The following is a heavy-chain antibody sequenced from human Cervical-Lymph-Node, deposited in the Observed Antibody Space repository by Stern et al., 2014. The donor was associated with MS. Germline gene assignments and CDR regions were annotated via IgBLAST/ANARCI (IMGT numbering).Heavy chain of an antibody. Sequence: EVQLVESGGGLVTPGGSLSLSCEASGFTFSDYSMNWVRQAPGKGLEWVSSITNSGASMYYGDSVKGRFTISRDNAKNTLYLQMDSLSAEDTATYFCASTLHGGLYNWFDPWGQGTLVTVSS. J-gene: IGHJ5*02. V-gene: IGHV3-21*01. CDR2: ITNSGASM. CDR3: ASTLHGGLYNWFDP. D-gene: IGHD2-2*01. CDR1: GFTFSDYS.